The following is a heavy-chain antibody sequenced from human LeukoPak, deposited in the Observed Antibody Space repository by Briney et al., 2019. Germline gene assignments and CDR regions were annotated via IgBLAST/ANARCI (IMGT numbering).Heavy chain of an antibody. J-gene: IGHJ4*02. Sequence: ASVKVSCKASGYTFTGYYMHWVRQAPGQGLEWMGWINPNSGGTNYAQKFQGRVTMTRDTSISTAYMELSRLRSDDTAVYYCARGGIVATIGPHLRRGADYFDYWGQGTLVTVSS. CDR2: INPNSGGT. D-gene: IGHD5-12*01. CDR1: GYTFTGYY. V-gene: IGHV1-2*02. CDR3: ARGGIVATIGPHLRRGADYFDY.